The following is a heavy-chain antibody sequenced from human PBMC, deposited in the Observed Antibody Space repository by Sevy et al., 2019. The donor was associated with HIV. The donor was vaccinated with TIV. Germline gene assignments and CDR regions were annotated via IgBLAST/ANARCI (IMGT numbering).Heavy chain of an antibody. CDR1: GFTFSSYA. D-gene: IGHD5-12*01. CDR3: SREERWLQPLQH. V-gene: IGHV3-30-3*01. J-gene: IGHJ1*01. CDR2: ISYDGSNK. Sequence: GGSLRLSCAASGFTFSSYAMHWVRQAPGKGLEWVAVISYDGSNKYYADSVKGRFTISRDNSKNTLYLQMNSLRAEDTAVYYWSREERWLQPLQHWGQGTLVTVSS.